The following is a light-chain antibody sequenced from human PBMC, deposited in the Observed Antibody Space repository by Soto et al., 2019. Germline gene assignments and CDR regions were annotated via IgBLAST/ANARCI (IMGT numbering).Light chain of an antibody. CDR2: GAS. J-gene: IGKJ1*01. CDR1: QSVSSSY. V-gene: IGKV3-20*01. Sequence: EIVLTQSPGTLSLSPGARATLSCRASQSVSSSYLAWYQQKPGQAPRLLIDGASSRATGIPDRFSGSGSGTDFTLTISRLEPEDFAVYYCQREWTFGQGTKVEIK. CDR3: QREWT.